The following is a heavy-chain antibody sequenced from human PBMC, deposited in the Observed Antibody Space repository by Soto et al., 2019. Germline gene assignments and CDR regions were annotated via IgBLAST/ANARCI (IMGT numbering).Heavy chain of an antibody. CDR1: GGSISSSSYY. Sequence: SETLSLTCTVSGGSISSSSYYWGWIRQPPGKGLEWIGTNNYSGSPYYNPSRKSRGTISVDTSKNQFSLKLSSVPAADTAVYYCAGSDSSRYYRSMFPYWGQGTLVTVSS. CDR2: NNYSGSP. D-gene: IGHD3-22*01. CDR3: AGSDSSRYYRSMFPY. J-gene: IGHJ4*02. V-gene: IGHV4-39*01.